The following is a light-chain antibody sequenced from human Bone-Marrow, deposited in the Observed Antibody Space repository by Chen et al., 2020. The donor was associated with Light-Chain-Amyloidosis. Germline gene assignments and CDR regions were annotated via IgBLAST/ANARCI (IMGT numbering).Light chain of an antibody. CDR3: QQYNSYLAT. V-gene: IGKV1-5*01. Sequence: IQMTQSPSARSASVGDKITITCRASETFTNWVARYQQKPGKAPKLLIYDASTLHSGVPSRFSASGSGTEFTLTITSLLPDDFATYYCQQYNSYLATFGQGTKV. CDR1: ETFTNW. J-gene: IGKJ1*01. CDR2: DAS.